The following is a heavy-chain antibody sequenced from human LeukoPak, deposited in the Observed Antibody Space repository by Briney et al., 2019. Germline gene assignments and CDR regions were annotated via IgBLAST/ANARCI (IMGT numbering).Heavy chain of an antibody. J-gene: IGHJ4*02. V-gene: IGHV3-66*01. CDR1: GFTLNTNY. CDR2: IYAGGNT. D-gene: IGHD4-17*01. CDR3: ARDEPTVTTGPPVGS. Sequence: PGGSLRLSCAASGFTLNTNYMNWVRQVPGKGLEWVSVIYAGGNTYYADSVKERFTISRDNAKNTLYLQMNSLRVEDTAVYYCARDEPTVTTGPPVGSWGQGTLVTVSS.